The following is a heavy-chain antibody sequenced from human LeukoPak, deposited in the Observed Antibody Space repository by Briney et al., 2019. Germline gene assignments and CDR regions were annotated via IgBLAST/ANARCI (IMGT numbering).Heavy chain of an antibody. CDR2: IYTSGST. D-gene: IGHD3-22*01. CDR3: ARGDWRSGYYFLFDY. V-gene: IGHV4-4*07. Sequence: SETLSLTCTVSGGSISSYYWSWIRQPAGKGLEWIGRIYTSGSTNYNPSLKSRVTMSVDTSKNQFSLKLSSVTAADTAVYYCARGDWRSGYYFLFDYWGQGTLVTVSS. J-gene: IGHJ4*02. CDR1: GGSISSYY.